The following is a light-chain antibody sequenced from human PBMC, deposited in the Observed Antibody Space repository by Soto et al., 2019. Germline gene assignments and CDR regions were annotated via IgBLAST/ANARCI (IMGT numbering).Light chain of an antibody. Sequence: DVKMTLSPSSLPAMVGDRVTVTCRASQSVSGWLAWYQQKPGEAPKLLIYEASALQRGVPSRFSGSGSGTKFTLTIACLQPDDFATYYCQQDNTFSGTFCPGAKV. CDR1: QSVSGW. J-gene: IGKJ1*01. CDR3: QQDNTFSGT. CDR2: EAS. V-gene: IGKV1-5*01.